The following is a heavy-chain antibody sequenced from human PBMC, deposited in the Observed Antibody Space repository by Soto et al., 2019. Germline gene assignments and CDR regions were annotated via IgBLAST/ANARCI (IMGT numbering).Heavy chain of an antibody. CDR1: GLTFPSYA. CDR2: IGGSGANT. J-gene: IGHJ6*03. D-gene: IGHD2-2*01. V-gene: IGHV3-23*01. Sequence: LLESGGGLVPPGGSLSLSCEASGLTFPSYAMNWVRQHPGKGLEWASAIGGSGANTYYADSVKGRFTISRDNSKNTVYLQMNSLRAEDTAVYYCAKGSSSTQYLNYYFYHMDVWGKGTTVSVSS. CDR3: AKGSSSTQYLNYYFYHMDV.